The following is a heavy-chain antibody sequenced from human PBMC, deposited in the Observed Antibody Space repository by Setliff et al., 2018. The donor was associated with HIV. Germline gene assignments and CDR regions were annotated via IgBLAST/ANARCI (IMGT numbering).Heavy chain of an antibody. Sequence: SETLSLTCTVSDDSISSNYWSWIRQSAGKGLEWVGRIYTGGRTNYNPSLKGRVTISVDTSKNQFSLKLNSVTAADMAVYYCARAEVDWLLTWWGQGTLVTVSS. CDR1: DDSISSNY. CDR2: IYTGGRT. J-gene: IGHJ4*02. CDR3: ARAEVDWLLTW. V-gene: IGHV4-4*07. D-gene: IGHD3-9*01.